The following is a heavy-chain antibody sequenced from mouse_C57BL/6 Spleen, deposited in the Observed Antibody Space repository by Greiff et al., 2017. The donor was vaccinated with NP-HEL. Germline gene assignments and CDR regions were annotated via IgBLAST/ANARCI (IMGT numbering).Heavy chain of an antibody. CDR1: GYTFTSYW. V-gene: IGHV1-69*01. CDR3: ARRVGNYDAMDY. J-gene: IGHJ4*01. Sequence: VQLQQPGAELVMPGASVKLSCKASGYTFTSYWMHWVKQRPGQGLEWIGEIDPSDSYTNYNQKFKGKSTLTVDKSSSTAYMQLSSLTSEDSAVYYCARRVGNYDAMDYWGQGTSVTVSS. D-gene: IGHD2-1*01. CDR2: IDPSDSYT.